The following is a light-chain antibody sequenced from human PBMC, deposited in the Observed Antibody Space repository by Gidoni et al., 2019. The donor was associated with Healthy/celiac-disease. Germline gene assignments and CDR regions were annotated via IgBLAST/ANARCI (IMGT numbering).Light chain of an antibody. CDR3: QQYNNWPPYT. CDR1: QSDSSK. Sequence: IVITQSPATLSVSPGERATLSRRASQSDSSKLAWSQQKPGQAPRLLIYGASTRATGIPARFSGSGSGTEFTLTISSLQSEDFAVYYCQQYNNWPPYTFGQGTKLEIK. V-gene: IGKV3-15*01. CDR2: GAS. J-gene: IGKJ2*01.